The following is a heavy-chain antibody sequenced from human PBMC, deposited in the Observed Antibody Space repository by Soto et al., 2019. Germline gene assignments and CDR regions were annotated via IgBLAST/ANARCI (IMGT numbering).Heavy chain of an antibody. CDR2: IRAYNGNT. J-gene: IGHJ6*02. Sequence: QVQLVQSGAEVKKPGASVKVSCKASGYTFTSYGISWGRQAPVQGLEWMGWIRAYNGNTNYAQKFQGRVPMTSDTPTSTAYMKLRSVRSDDSTVYACARELPTMNVWGQGTMVTVSS. V-gene: IGHV1-18*01. CDR1: GYTFTSYG. CDR3: ARELPTMNV. D-gene: IGHD2-15*01.